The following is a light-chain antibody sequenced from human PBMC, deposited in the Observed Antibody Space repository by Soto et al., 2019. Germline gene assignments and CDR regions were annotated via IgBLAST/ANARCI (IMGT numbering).Light chain of an antibody. CDR3: LQDINYPWT. CDR2: DTS. J-gene: IGKJ1*01. CDR1: QGIGDT. V-gene: IGKV3-15*01. Sequence: EVVMRQSPATLSVSPGEGATLSCRASQGIGDTLAWYQHKPGQTPRLLIYDTSTRATGIPARFSGSGSGTDFTLAISSLQPEDSATYYCLQDINYPWTFGQGTKVDIK.